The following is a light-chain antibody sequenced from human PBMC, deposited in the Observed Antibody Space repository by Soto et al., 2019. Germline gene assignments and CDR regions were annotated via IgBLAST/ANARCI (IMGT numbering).Light chain of an antibody. CDR1: SSDVGGYDY. J-gene: IGLJ1*01. V-gene: IGLV2-14*01. CDR3: SSYTSNYTYV. CDR2: DVS. Sequence: QSALTQPASVSGSPGESITISCTGTSSDVGGYDYVSWYQQHPGKVPRLMIYDVSNRPSGVSNRFSGSKSGNTASLTISGLQAEDEADYYCSSYTSNYTYVFGTGTKLTVL.